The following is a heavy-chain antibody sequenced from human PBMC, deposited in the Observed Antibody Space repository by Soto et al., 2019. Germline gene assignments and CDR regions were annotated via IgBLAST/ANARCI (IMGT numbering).Heavy chain of an antibody. CDR2: ISAYNGNT. D-gene: IGHD3-3*01. CDR1: GYTFTSYG. V-gene: IGHV1-18*01. Sequence: ASVKVSCKASGYTFTSYGISWVRQAPGQGLEWMGWISAYNGNTNYAQKLQGRVTMTTDTSTSTAYRELRSLRSDDTAVYYCARDRKVLRFLEGLPQTFDYWGQGTLVPVSS. CDR3: ARDRKVLRFLEGLPQTFDY. J-gene: IGHJ4*02.